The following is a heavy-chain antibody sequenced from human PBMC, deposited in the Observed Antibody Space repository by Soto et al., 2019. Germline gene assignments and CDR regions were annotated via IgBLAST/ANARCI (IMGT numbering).Heavy chain of an antibody. Sequence: QVQLVQSGAEVKKPGASVKVSCKASGYTFTSYAMHWVRQAPGQRLEWMGWINAGNGNTKYSQKFQGRVTITRDTSASTAYMKLSSLRSEDTAVYYCARGLNGYLYYFDYWGQGTLVTVSS. CDR2: INAGNGNT. J-gene: IGHJ4*02. CDR3: ARGLNGYLYYFDY. V-gene: IGHV1-3*01. D-gene: IGHD5-18*01. CDR1: GYTFTSYA.